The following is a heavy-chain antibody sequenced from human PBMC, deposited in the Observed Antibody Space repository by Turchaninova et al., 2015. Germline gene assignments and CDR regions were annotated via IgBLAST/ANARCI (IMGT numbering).Heavy chain of an antibody. CDR1: GFTFSSYW. Sequence: EVQLVESGGGLVQPGGSLSFSCAASGFTFSSYWMSWVRQAPGKGLGWVAKINQDVGEKYDAEYGKARFTISWVNAKNSLYLQMNSLVAEDTAVYYCARDQPDAFDIWGQGTMVTVSS. V-gene: IGHV3-7*01. J-gene: IGHJ3*02. CDR3: ARDQPDAFDI. CDR2: INQDVGEK.